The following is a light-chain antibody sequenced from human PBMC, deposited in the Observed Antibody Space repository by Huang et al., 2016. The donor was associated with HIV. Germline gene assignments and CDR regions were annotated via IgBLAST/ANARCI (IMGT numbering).Light chain of an antibody. Sequence: DIVMTQSPLSLPVTPGEPASISCRSSQSLLHSNGYNYLDWYLQKPGQSPQLLIYLCSNRASGVPDMFSGSGSGTDFTLKISRVEAEDVGVYYCMQALQTPRTFGQGTKVEIK. CDR1: QSLLHSNGYNY. J-gene: IGKJ1*01. V-gene: IGKV2-28*01. CDR2: LCS. CDR3: MQALQTPRT.